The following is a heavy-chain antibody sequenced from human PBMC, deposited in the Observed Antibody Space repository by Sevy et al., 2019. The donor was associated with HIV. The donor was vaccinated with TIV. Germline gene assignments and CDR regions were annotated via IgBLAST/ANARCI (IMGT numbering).Heavy chain of an antibody. CDR2: ISNSGSTI. V-gene: IGHV3-11*01. J-gene: IGHJ4*02. D-gene: IGHD3-22*01. Sequence: GSLRLSCAASGFTFSDYYMSWIRQAPGKGLEWVSYISNSGSTIYYADSVKGRFTISRDNAKNTLYLQMNSLRAEDTAVYYCARVVGDSSGYDDYWGQGTMVTVSS. CDR1: GFTFSDYY. CDR3: ARVVGDSSGYDDY.